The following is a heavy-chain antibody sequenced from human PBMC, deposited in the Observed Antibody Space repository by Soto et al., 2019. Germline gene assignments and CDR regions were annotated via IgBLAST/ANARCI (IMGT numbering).Heavy chain of an antibody. Sequence: GGSLRLSCAASGFTFSSYAMHWVRQAPGKGLEWVAVISYDGSNKYYADSVKGRFTISRDNSKNTLYLQMNSLRAEDTAVYYCAKDQAYSPIVVVPAAIGVDYWGQGTLVTVSS. J-gene: IGHJ4*02. D-gene: IGHD2-2*01. CDR3: AKDQAYSPIVVVPAAIGVDY. CDR1: GFTFSSYA. V-gene: IGHV3-30-3*01. CDR2: ISYDGSNK.